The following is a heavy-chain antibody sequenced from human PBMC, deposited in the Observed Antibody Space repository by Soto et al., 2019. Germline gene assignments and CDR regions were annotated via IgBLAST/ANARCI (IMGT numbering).Heavy chain of an antibody. Sequence: QVQLVESGGGVVQPGRSLRLSCAASGFTFSSYAMHCVRQAPGKGLEWVAVISYDGSNKYYADSVKGRFTISRDNSKNTLYLQMNSLRAEDTAVYYCARDRNYYDSSGHLCWGQGTLVTVSS. J-gene: IGHJ4*02. CDR1: GFTFSSYA. CDR2: ISYDGSNK. CDR3: ARDRNYYDSSGHLC. V-gene: IGHV3-30-3*01. D-gene: IGHD3-22*01.